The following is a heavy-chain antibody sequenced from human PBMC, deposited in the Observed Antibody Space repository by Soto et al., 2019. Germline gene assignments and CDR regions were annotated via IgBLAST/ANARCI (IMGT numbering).Heavy chain of an antibody. CDR1: GFTFSSFA. CDR3: AKIMGYCSGGSCYDY. CDR2: IGTSASIT. Sequence: EVQLLESGGNLVQPGGSLRLSCAASGFTFSSFAMSWVRQAPGKGLEWVSVIGTSASITAYADSVRGRFTISRDNSKNTLYLQMNSLRAEDTAVYYCAKIMGYCSGGSCYDYWGQGTLVTVSS. D-gene: IGHD2-15*01. V-gene: IGHV3-23*01. J-gene: IGHJ4*02.